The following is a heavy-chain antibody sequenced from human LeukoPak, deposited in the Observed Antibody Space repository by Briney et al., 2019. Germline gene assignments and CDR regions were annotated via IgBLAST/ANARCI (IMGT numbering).Heavy chain of an antibody. V-gene: IGHV2-5*02. CDR3: AHGTIAAGADN. CDR2: IFWDDDK. Sequence: SGPTLVNPTQTLTLTRTFSGFSLSTSGVGVGWIRQPPGKALEWLALIFWDDDKRYSPSLKSRLTITKDTSKNQVVLTMANMDPVDTGTYYCAHGTIAAGADNRGQGTLVTVSS. D-gene: IGHD6-13*01. CDR1: GFSLSTSGVG. J-gene: IGHJ4*02.